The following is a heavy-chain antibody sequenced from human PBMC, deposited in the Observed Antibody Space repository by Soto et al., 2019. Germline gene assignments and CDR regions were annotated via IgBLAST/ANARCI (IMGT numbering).Heavy chain of an antibody. Sequence: QVQLVQSGAEVRKPGASVKVSCKASGYTFTSSGISWLRQAPGQGLEWMGWISTYNGDTNDAPKFQDRVTMTIDRSTSTAYMELRRLSSDDAAVYYGARAGAAPYYYY. CDR1: GYTFTSSG. CDR3: ARAGAAPYYYY. V-gene: IGHV1-18*01. D-gene: IGHD2-15*01. CDR2: ISTYNGDT. J-gene: IGHJ6*01.